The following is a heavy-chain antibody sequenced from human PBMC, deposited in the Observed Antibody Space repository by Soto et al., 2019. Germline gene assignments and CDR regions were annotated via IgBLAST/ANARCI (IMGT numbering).Heavy chain of an antibody. V-gene: IGHV3-23*01. CDR1: GFTFTIYA. Sequence: QPRGSLRLSCAASGFTFTIYAMSWVRQAPGKGLQWLSAINGIGDSTYYAESVKGRFTVSRDNSKNTLYLQMNSLRAEDTAVYFCARNPTYYDSPKDWGQGTMVTVSS. D-gene: IGHD3-16*01. CDR2: INGIGDST. CDR3: ARNPTYYDSPKD. J-gene: IGHJ3*01.